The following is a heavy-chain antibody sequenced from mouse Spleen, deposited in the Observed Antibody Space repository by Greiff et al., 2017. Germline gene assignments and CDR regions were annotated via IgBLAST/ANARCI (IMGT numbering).Heavy chain of an antibody. Sequence: VQLQQPGAELVMPGASVKMSCKASGYTFTDYWMHWVKQRPGQGLEWIGAIDTSDSYTSYNQKFKGKATLTVDESSSTAYMQLSSLTSEDSAVYYCAAYSLGAMDYWGQGTSVTVSS. CDR3: AAYSLGAMDY. V-gene: IGHV1-69*01. J-gene: IGHJ4*01. CDR2: IDTSDSYT. D-gene: IGHD2-10*01. CDR1: GYTFTDYW.